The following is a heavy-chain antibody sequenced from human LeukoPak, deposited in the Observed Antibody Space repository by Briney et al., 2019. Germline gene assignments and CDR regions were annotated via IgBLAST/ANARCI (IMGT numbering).Heavy chain of an antibody. J-gene: IGHJ6*03. CDR1: GYTFTSYY. D-gene: IGHD2-2*02. Sequence: ASLKVSCKASGYTFTSYYMHWVRQAPGQGLEWLGIINPSSGSTSYAQKFQGRVTMTRDMSTSTVYMELSSLRSEDTAVYYCARVAAEVVGVPGAIGFGWLRRDYYYMDVWGKGTTVTVSS. CDR3: ARVAAEVVGVPGAIGFGWLRRDYYYMDV. V-gene: IGHV1-46*01. CDR2: INPSSGST.